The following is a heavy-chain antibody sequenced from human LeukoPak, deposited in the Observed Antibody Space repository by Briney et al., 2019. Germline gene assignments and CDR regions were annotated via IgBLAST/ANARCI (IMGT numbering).Heavy chain of an antibody. CDR1: GGSISSGGYS. J-gene: IGHJ5*02. CDR2: IYHSGST. D-gene: IGHD2-2*01. CDR3: ARGEGYCSSTSCYSDWFDP. Sequence: SQTLSLTCAVSGGSISSGGYSWSWIRQPPGKGLEWIGYIYHSGSTYYNPSLKSRVTISVDRSKNQFSLKLSSVTAADTAVYYCARGEGYCSSTSCYSDWFDPWGQGTLVTVSS. V-gene: IGHV4-30-2*01.